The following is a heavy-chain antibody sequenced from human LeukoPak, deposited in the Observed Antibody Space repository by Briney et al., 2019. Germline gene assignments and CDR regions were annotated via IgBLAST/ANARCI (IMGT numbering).Heavy chain of an antibody. J-gene: IGHJ5*02. D-gene: IGHD3-10*01. Sequence: SETLSLTCAVSGYSISSGYYWGWIRQPPGKGLEWIGSIYHSGSTHYNPSLKSRVTISLDTSKNQFSLKLNSVTAADTAVYYCARLWVTMVRGVPFDPWGQGTLVTVSS. CDR2: IYHSGST. V-gene: IGHV4-38-2*01. CDR3: ARLWVTMVRGVPFDP. CDR1: GYSISSGYY.